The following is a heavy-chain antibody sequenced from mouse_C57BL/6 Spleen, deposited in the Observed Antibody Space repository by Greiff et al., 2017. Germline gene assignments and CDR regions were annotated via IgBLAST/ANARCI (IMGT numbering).Heavy chain of an antibody. V-gene: IGHV2-2*01. J-gene: IGHJ1*03. Sequence: VQLQQSGPGLVQPSQSLSITCTVSGFSLTSYCVHWVRQSPGKGLEWLGVIWSGGSTDYNAAFISRLSISKDNSKSQVFFKMNSLQADDTAIYYCARGGGSSYWYFDVWGTGTTVTVSS. CDR2: IWSGGST. D-gene: IGHD1-1*01. CDR1: GFSLTSYC. CDR3: ARGGGSSYWYFDV.